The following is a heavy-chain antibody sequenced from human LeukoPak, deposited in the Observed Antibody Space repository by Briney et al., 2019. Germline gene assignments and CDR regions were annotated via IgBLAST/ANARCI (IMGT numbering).Heavy chain of an antibody. D-gene: IGHD3-9*01. Sequence: GGSPRLSCAASGFTFSNAWMSWGRQAPGKGVEWVGRIKNKTDGGTTDYAAPVKGRFTISRDDSKNTLYLQMNSLKTEDTAVYYCTSYYDILTGYGPIDYWGQGTLVTVSS. CDR3: TSYYDILTGYGPIDY. CDR1: GFTFSNAW. J-gene: IGHJ4*02. CDR2: IKNKTDGGTT. V-gene: IGHV3-15*01.